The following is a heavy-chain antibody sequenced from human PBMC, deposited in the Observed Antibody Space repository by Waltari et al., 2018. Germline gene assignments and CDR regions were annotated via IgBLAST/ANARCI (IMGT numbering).Heavy chain of an antibody. CDR2: FDPEDGET. J-gene: IGHJ4*02. CDR1: GYTFTSYA. Sequence: QVQLVQSGAEVKKPGASVKVSCKASGYTFTSYAMHWVRQAPGQRLEWMGGFDPEDGETIYAQKFQGRVTMTEDTSTDTAYMELSSLRSEDTAVYYCATGSVWFGELLSSFDYWGQGTLVTVSS. V-gene: IGHV1-24*01. D-gene: IGHD3-10*01. CDR3: ATGSVWFGELLSSFDY.